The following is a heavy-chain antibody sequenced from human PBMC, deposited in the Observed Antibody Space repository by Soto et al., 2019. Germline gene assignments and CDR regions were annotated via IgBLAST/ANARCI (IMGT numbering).Heavy chain of an antibody. D-gene: IGHD3-16*01. J-gene: IGHJ4*02. CDR3: ARGVPRWGVDY. V-gene: IGHV4-30-4*01. CDR1: GDSIASDDYY. Sequence: QVQLQESGPGLVKPSQTLSLTCTVSGDSIASDDYYWTWIRQPPGKGLEWIGYIYYSGYTYYNPSLKSRVTISIDTSKNQFSLKLSSVTAADAAVYSCARGVPRWGVDYWGQGTLVTVSS. CDR2: IYYSGYT.